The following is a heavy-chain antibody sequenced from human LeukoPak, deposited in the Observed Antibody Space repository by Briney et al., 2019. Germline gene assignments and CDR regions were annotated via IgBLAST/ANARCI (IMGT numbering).Heavy chain of an antibody. CDR3: ARFYDYGRH. CDR1: GFTFSSYA. CDR2: ISSSGGST. D-gene: IGHD4-17*01. Sequence: PGGSLRLSCAASGFTFSSYAMSWVRQAPGKGLEWVSAISSSGGSTYYADSVKGRFTISRDNSKNIVYLQMNSVRAEDTALYYCARFYDYGRHWGQGTLVTVSS. J-gene: IGHJ4*02. V-gene: IGHV3-23*01.